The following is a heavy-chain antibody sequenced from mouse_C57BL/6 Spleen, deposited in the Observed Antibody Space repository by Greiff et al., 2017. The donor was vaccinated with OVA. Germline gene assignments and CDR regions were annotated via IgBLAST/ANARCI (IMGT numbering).Heavy chain of an antibody. V-gene: IGHV7-3*01. CDR2: IRNKANGFTT. D-gene: IGHD1-1*01. CDR1: GFTFTDYY. CDR3: ARYSHYDGSSAFAY. Sequence: EVQLVESGGGLVQPGGSLSLSCAASGFTFTDYYMSWVRQPPGKALEWLGFIRNKANGFTTEYSASVRGRFTISRDNYQSILYLQMNALIADDSATYYCARYSHYDGSSAFAYWGQGTLVTVSA. J-gene: IGHJ3*01.